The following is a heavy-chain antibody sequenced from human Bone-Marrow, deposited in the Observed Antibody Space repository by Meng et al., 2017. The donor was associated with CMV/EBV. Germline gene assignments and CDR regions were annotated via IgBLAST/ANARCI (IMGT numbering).Heavy chain of an antibody. D-gene: IGHD6-19*01. Sequence: EVQLLESGGGLVQPGGSLRLSCAASGFTFSSYAMSWVRQAPGKGLECVSIVSGGGGSTNYADSVKGRFTISRDNSKSTLYLQVNSLRAEDTAVYYCAAHRSGWSTYWGQGTLVTVSS. CDR3: AAHRSGWSTY. CDR2: VSGGGGST. V-gene: IGHV3-23*01. CDR1: GFTFSSYA. J-gene: IGHJ4*02.